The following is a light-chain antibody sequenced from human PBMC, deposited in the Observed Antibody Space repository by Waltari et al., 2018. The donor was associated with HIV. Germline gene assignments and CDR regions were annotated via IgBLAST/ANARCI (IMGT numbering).Light chain of an antibody. CDR3: QQRSHWPLT. J-gene: IGKJ4*01. CDR2: DAS. CDR1: QSVSDF. Sequence: ETVLTQSPARLSLSPGERAPLSCRANQSVSDFLAWYHQTPGQPPRLLIYDASTRATGTPARFSGSGSGTDFTLTISSLEPEDFAVYYCQQRSHWPLTFGGGTKVEMK. V-gene: IGKV3-11*01.